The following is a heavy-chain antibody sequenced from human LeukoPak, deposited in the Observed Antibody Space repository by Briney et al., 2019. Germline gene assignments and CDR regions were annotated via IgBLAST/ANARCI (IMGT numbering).Heavy chain of an antibody. J-gene: IGHJ4*02. V-gene: IGHV3-33*01. CDR3: ARAYSRESGYDFVFEN. CDR2: IRYDGSTK. D-gene: IGHD5-12*01. CDR1: GFTFSNYG. Sequence: PGGSLRLSCAASGFTFSNYGVHWVRQAPGKGLEWVAVIRYDGSTKYHADSVKGRFTISRDNSKNTVYLEMNSLRAEDTAVYYCARAYSRESGYDFVFENWGQGTLVSVSS.